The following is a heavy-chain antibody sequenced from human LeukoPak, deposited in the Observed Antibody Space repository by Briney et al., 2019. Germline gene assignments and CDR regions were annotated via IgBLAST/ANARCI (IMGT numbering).Heavy chain of an antibody. J-gene: IGHJ5*02. CDR3: ARGTVGYCSGGSCQGWFDP. D-gene: IGHD2-15*01. Sequence: SETLSLTCTVSGGSISSSSYYWGWTRQPPGKGLEWIGSFYYSGSTYYNPSLKRRVTISVDTSKNQVSLKLSSVTAADTAVYYCARGTVGYCSGGSCQGWFDPWGQGTLVTVSS. CDR1: GGSISSSSYY. V-gene: IGHV4-39*07. CDR2: FYYSGST.